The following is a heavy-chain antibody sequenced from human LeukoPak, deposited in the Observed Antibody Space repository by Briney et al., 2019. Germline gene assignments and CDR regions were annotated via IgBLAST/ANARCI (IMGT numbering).Heavy chain of an antibody. D-gene: IGHD3-16*02. V-gene: IGHV4-30-4*01. CDR1: GGSISSGDYY. J-gene: IGHJ3*02. CDR2: IYYSGST. CDR3: AREALQDAFDI. Sequence: SQTLSLTCTVSGGSISSGDYYWSWIRQPPGEGLEWIGYIYYSGSTYYNPSLKSRVTISVDTSKNQFSLKLSSVTAADTAVYYCAREALQDAFDIWGQGTMVTVSS.